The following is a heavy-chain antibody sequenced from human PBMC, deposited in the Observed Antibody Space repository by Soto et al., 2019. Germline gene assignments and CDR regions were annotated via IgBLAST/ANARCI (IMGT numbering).Heavy chain of an antibody. J-gene: IGHJ5*02. CDR2: ISGGGDSK. D-gene: IGHD6-25*01. CDR3: VKDGQRGLNWFDP. V-gene: IGHV3-23*01. CDR1: ALTFSDYA. Sequence: EVRLLESGGGLVQPGGSLRLSCATSALTFSDYAMSWVRQAPGKGLEWVSTISGGGDSKYYADSVKGRFTISRDNSKDTLYLEIHGLRAEDTAVYYCVKDGQRGLNWFDPWGQGTLVTVSS.